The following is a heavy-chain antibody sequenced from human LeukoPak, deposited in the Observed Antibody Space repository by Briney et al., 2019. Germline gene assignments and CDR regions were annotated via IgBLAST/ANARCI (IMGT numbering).Heavy chain of an antibody. CDR2: IYHSGST. D-gene: IGHD3-10*01. V-gene: IGHV4-38-2*02. CDR3: ARDNGGFGELPSWFDP. Sequence: SETLSLTCAVSGYSISSGYYWGWIRQPPGKGLEWIGSIYHSGSTYYNPSLKSRVTISVDTSKNQFSLKLSSVTAADTAVYYRARDNGGFGELPSWFDPWGQGTLVTVSS. J-gene: IGHJ5*02. CDR1: GYSISSGYY.